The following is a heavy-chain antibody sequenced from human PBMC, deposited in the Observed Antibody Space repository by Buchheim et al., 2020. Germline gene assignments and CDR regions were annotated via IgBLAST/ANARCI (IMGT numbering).Heavy chain of an antibody. CDR1: GLTFSSYA. D-gene: IGHD4-11*01. J-gene: IGHJ5*02. Sequence: EVQLLESGGGLVQPGGSLRISCAASGLTFSSYAMSWVRQAAGKGLEWVSAISGSGGSTYYADCVKGRFTISRDNSKNTSYVQMNSLRAEDTAVYYCAKSRTTVTDGRFDPWGQGTL. CDR2: ISGSGGST. CDR3: AKSRTTVTDGRFDP. V-gene: IGHV3-23*01.